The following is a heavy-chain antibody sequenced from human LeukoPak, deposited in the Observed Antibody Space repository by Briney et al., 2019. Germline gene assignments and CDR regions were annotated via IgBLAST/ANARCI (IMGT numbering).Heavy chain of an antibody. D-gene: IGHD3-10*01. CDR1: GGTFSSYA. CDR3: AWWFGGVIKTPDEAYYFDY. CDR2: IIPIFGTA. J-gene: IGHJ4*02. Sequence: SVKVSCKASGGTFSSYAITWVRQAPGQGLEWMGGIIPIFGTANYAQKFQGRVTITADESTSTAYMELSSLRSEDTAVYYFAWWFGGVIKTPDEAYYFDYWGQGTLVTVPS. V-gene: IGHV1-69*13.